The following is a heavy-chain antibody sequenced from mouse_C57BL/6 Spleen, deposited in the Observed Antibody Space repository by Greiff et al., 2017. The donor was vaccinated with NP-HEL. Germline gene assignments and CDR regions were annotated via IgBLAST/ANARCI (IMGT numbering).Heavy chain of an antibody. D-gene: IGHD2-4*01. V-gene: IGHV1-81*01. Sequence: QVQLKQSGAELARPGASVKLSCKASGYTFTSYGISWVKQRTGQGLEWIGEIYPRSGNTYYNEKFKGKATLTADKSSSTAYMELRSLTSEDSAVYFCARPYDYDRGFDVWGTGTTVTVSS. J-gene: IGHJ1*03. CDR1: GYTFTSYG. CDR3: ARPYDYDRGFDV. CDR2: IYPRSGNT.